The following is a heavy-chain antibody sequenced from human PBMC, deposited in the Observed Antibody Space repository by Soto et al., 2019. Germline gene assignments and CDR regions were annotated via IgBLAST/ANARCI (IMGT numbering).Heavy chain of an antibody. Sequence: EVQLVESGGGLVQAGGSLRLFCAVSGFTFSSYEMNWVRQAPGKGLEWVSYIGTSGKTIYYADSVRGRFTISRDNAKNSLYLQMNGLRAEDTAVYFCARDPAIYRGKFDYGLDVWGRGTTVTVSS. CDR1: GFTFSSYE. D-gene: IGHD5-18*01. V-gene: IGHV3-48*03. CDR3: ARDPAIYRGKFDYGLDV. J-gene: IGHJ6*02. CDR2: IGTSGKTI.